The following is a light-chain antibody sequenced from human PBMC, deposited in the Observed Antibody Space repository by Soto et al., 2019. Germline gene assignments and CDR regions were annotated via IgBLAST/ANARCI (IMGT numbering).Light chain of an antibody. J-gene: IGKJ4*01. CDR2: DAS. Sequence: DIQMTQSPSTLSASVGDRVTITCRSSQSISRWLAWYQQKPGEAPNLLIHDASSLQSGVPSRFSGSGSGTEFTLTNTSLQADDFATYYCQQYKTYSPLTFGGGTKVEIK. CDR3: QQYKTYSPLT. V-gene: IGKV1-5*01. CDR1: QSISRW.